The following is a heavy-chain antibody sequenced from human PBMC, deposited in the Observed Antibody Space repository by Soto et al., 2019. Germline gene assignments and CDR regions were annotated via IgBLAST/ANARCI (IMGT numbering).Heavy chain of an antibody. Sequence: GASVKVSCKASGYTFTSYGISWVRQAPGQGLEWMGWISAYNGNTNYAQKLQGRVTMTTDTSTSTAYMELRSLRSDDTAVYYCAREGRARLPRYGMDVWGQGTTVTVSS. CDR2: ISAYNGNT. CDR3: AREGRARLPRYGMDV. CDR1: GYTFTSYG. V-gene: IGHV1-18*01. J-gene: IGHJ6*02. D-gene: IGHD3-10*01.